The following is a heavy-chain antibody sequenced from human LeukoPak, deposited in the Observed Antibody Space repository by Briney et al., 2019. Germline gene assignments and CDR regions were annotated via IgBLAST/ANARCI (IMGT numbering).Heavy chain of an antibody. CDR3: ARGGYSYGFDD. V-gene: IGHV3-48*02. CDR1: GFTFSGYS. Sequence: GGSLRLSCTASGFTFSGYSMNWIRQAPGKGLGWVSSFGTSSTIYYADSVKGRFTISRDNAKNSLCLQMNSLRDEDTAVYYCARGGYSYGFDDWGQGTLVTVSS. J-gene: IGHJ4*02. CDR2: FGTSSTI. D-gene: IGHD5-18*01.